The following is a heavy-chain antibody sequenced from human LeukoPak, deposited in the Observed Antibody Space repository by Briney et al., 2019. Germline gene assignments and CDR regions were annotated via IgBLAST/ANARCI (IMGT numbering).Heavy chain of an antibody. Sequence: PGGSLRLSCAASGFTFSTYSMNWVRQAPGEGLGWVSSISSSSSYIYYADSLKGRFTISRDNATNSLYLQMNSLRAEDTAVYYCARIQLNSYYYYMDVWGKGTTVTVSS. CDR1: GFTFSTYS. CDR3: ARIQLNSYYYYMDV. V-gene: IGHV3-21*01. D-gene: IGHD2-2*01. J-gene: IGHJ6*03. CDR2: ISSSSSYI.